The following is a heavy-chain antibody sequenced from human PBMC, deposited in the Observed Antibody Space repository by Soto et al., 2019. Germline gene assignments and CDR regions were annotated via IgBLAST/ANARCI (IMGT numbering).Heavy chain of an antibody. CDR3: ARVNDGSGSYYSYYYYGMDV. CDR1: GFTFSSYS. CDR2: ISSSSSYI. Sequence: PGGSLRLSCAASGFTFSSYSMNWVRQAPGKGLEWVSSISSSSSYIYYADSVKGRFTSSRDNAKNSLYLQMNSLRAEDTAVYYCARVNDGSGSYYSYYYYGMDVWGQGTTVTVSS. V-gene: IGHV3-21*01. D-gene: IGHD3-10*01. J-gene: IGHJ6*02.